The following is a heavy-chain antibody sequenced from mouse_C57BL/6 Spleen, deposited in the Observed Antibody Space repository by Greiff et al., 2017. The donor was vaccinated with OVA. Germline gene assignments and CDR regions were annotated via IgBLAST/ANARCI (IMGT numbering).Heavy chain of an antibody. CDR2: IDPSDSET. D-gene: IGHD1-1*01. J-gene: IGHJ4*01. CDR1: GYTFTSYW. CDR3: ARGGSSPAMDY. Sequence: QVQLQQPGAELVRPGSSVKLSCKASGYTFTSYWMHWVKQRPIQGLEWIGNIDPSDSETHYNQKFKDKATLTVAKSSSTAYMQLSSLTSEDSAVYYCARGGSSPAMDYWGQGTSVTVSS. V-gene: IGHV1-52*01.